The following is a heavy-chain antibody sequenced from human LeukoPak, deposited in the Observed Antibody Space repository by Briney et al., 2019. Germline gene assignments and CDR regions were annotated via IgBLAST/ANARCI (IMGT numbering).Heavy chain of an antibody. V-gene: IGHV4-34*01. CDR1: GGSFSGYY. Sequence: KASETLSLTCAVYGGSFSGYYWSWIRQPPGKGLEWIGEINHSGSTNYNPSLKSRVTISVDTSKNQFSLKLSSVTAADTAVYYCARQVKGRIRSLKSGYYYYYYMDVWGKGTTVTISS. CDR3: ARQVKGRIRSLKSGYYYYYYMDV. J-gene: IGHJ6*03. CDR2: INHSGST. D-gene: IGHD1-14*01.